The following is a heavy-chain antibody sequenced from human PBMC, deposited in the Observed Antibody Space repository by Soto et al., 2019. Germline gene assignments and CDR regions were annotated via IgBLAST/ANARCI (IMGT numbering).Heavy chain of an antibody. CDR2: IYYSGNT. J-gene: IGHJ4*02. CDR3: VRHVYYYGSGSYPADY. Sequence: SETLSLTCTVSGGSLGSSSYYWGWIRQSPGKGLEWIGNIYYSGNTFYNPSLKSRVTISVDTSKNQFSLKLSSVTAADTAVYYCVRHVYYYGSGSYPADYWGQGTLVTVSS. CDR1: GGSLGSSSYY. D-gene: IGHD3-10*01. V-gene: IGHV4-39*01.